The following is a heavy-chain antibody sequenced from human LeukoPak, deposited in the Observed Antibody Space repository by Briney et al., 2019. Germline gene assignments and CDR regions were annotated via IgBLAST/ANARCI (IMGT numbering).Heavy chain of an antibody. J-gene: IGHJ4*02. D-gene: IGHD3-10*01. CDR3: TTGSLWFGEDR. CDR1: GFTFSNAW. CDR2: IKSKTDGGTT. V-gene: IGHV3-15*01. Sequence: GGSLRLSCAASGFTFSNAWMNWVRQAPGKGLEWVGRIKSKTDGGTTHYAVPVKVRFTISRDDSKNTLYLQMNSLKTEDTAVDYCTTGSLWFGEDRWGQGTLVTVSS.